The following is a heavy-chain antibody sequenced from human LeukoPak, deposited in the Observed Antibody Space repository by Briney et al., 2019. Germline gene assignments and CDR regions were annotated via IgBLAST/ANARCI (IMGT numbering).Heavy chain of an antibody. Sequence: GGSLRLSCAASGFTFSSYSMNWVRQAPGKGLEWVSSISSSSSYIYYADSVKGRFTISRDNAKNSLYLQMDSLRVEDTAFYYCAKDNRRHYTSGPNPDSLHWGQGAPVTVSS. J-gene: IGHJ4*02. D-gene: IGHD6-19*01. CDR3: AKDNRRHYTSGPNPDSLH. CDR2: ISSSSSYI. CDR1: GFTFSSYS. V-gene: IGHV3-21*04.